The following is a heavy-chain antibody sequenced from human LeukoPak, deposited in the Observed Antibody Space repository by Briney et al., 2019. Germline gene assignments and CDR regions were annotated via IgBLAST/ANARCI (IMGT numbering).Heavy chain of an antibody. Sequence: ASVKVSCKASGYTFTSYYMHWVRQAPGQGLEWMGIINPSGGSTTYAQKFQGRVTMTRDTSTSTVYMELSSLTSEGTAVYYCARGRGPYDYYKVWGQGTLVTVSS. CDR1: GYTFTSYY. CDR2: INPSGGST. V-gene: IGHV1-46*01. CDR3: ARGRGPYDYYKV. J-gene: IGHJ4*02. D-gene: IGHD2-21*02.